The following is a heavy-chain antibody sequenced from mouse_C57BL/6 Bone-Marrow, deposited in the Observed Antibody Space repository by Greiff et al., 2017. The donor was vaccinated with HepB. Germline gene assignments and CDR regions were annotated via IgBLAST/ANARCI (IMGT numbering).Heavy chain of an antibody. J-gene: IGHJ3*01. Sequence: VQLQQPGAELVRPGTSVKLSCKASGYTFTSYWMHWVKQRPGQGLEWIGVIDPSDSYTNYNQKFKGKATLTVDTSSSTAYMQLSSLTSEDSAVYYCAQLGRCAYGGQGTRVTVSA. CDR1: GYTFTSYW. D-gene: IGHD4-1*02. CDR2: IDPSDSYT. V-gene: IGHV1-59*01. CDR3: AQLGRCAY.